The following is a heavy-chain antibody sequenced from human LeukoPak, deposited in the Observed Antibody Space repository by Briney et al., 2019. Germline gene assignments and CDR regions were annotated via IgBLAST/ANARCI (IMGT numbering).Heavy chain of an antibody. J-gene: IGHJ4*02. D-gene: IGHD2-15*01. CDR1: GFTFISYW. V-gene: IGHV3-7*01. Sequence: GGSLRLSCAASGFTFISYWMNWVRQAPGKGLEWVANIKQDGNEKYYVDSVKGRFTISRDNAKNSLYLQMNSLRAEDTAVYYCARRYFDYWGQGTLVTVSS. CDR3: ARRYFDY. CDR2: IKQDGNEK.